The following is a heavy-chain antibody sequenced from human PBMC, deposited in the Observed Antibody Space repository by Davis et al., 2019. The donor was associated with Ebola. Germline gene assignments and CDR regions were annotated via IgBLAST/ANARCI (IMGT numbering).Heavy chain of an antibody. D-gene: IGHD3-3*01. V-gene: IGHV3-21*01. J-gene: IGHJ6*03. CDR3: AREGYDFWSGYYRGYYYYYMDV. CDR2: ISISSSYI. CDR1: GFTFSSYS. Sequence: PGGSLRLSCAASGFTFSSYSMNWVRQAPGKGLEWVSSISISSSYIYYADSVKGRFTISRDNAKNSLYLQMNSLRAEDTAVYYCAREGYDFWSGYYRGYYYYYMDVWGKGTTVTVSS.